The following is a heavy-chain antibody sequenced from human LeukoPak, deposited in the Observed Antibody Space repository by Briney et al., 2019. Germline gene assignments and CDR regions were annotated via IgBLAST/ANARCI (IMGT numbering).Heavy chain of an antibody. V-gene: IGHV3-11*04. J-gene: IGHJ4*02. CDR2: ISPSGGSK. D-gene: IGHD2-2*01. CDR1: GFTFSDHY. CDR3: ARVRFPADC. Sequence: GGSLRLSCTTSGFTFSDHYMTWIRQAPGKGLEWLSYISPSGGSKYYADSVKGRFTISRDNAKASVYLHMNSLRVEDTAIYYCARVRFPADCWGQGTLVTVSS.